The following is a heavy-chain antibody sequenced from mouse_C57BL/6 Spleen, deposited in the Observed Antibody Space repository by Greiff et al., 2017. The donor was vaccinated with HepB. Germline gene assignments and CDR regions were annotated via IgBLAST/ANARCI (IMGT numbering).Heavy chain of an antibody. J-gene: IGHJ1*03. D-gene: IGHD1-1*01. V-gene: IGHV5-6*01. Sequence: EVQVVESGGDLVKPGGSLKLSCAASGFTFSSYGMSWVRQTPDKRLEWVATISSGGSYTYYPDSVKGRFTISRDNAKNTLYLQMSSLKSEDTAMYYCARLLRDWYFDVWGTGTTVTVSS. CDR1: GFTFSSYG. CDR2: ISSGGSYT. CDR3: ARLLRDWYFDV.